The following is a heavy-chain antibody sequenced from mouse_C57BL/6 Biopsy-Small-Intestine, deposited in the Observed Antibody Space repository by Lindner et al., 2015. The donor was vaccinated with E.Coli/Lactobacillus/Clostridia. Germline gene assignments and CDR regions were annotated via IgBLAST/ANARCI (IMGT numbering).Heavy chain of an antibody. CDR1: GYSFTDYN. D-gene: IGHD4-1*01. CDR3: ARGGWDPFAY. Sequence: VQLQESGPELVKPGASVKISCKASGYSFTDYNMNWVKQSNGKSLEWIGVINPNYGTTSYNQKFKGKATLTVDTSSSTTYMELHSLTSEDSAVYFCARGGWDPFAYWGQGTLVTVSA. V-gene: IGHV1-39*01. J-gene: IGHJ3*01. CDR2: INPNYGTT.